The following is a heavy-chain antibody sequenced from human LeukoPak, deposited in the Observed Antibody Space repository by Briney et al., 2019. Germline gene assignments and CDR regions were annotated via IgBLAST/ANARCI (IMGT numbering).Heavy chain of an antibody. CDR3: ASLTYGSGSYYNLGWFDP. J-gene: IGHJ5*02. CDR1: GYTFTSYD. Sequence: ASVKVSCKASGYTFTSYDINWVRQATGQGLEWMGWMNPNSGNTGYAQKFQGRVTMTRDTSISTAYMELSRLRSDDMAVYYCASLTYGSGSYYNLGWFDPWGQGTLVTVSS. D-gene: IGHD3-10*01. V-gene: IGHV1-8*01. CDR2: MNPNSGNT.